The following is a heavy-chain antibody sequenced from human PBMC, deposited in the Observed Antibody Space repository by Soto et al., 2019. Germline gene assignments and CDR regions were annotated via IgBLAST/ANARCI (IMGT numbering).Heavy chain of an antibody. Sequence: ESGGGVVQPGRSLRLSCAASGFTFSSYAMHWVRQAPGKGLEWVAVIWYDGSNKYYADSVKGRFTISRDNSKNTLYLQMNSLRAEDTAVYYCARAESYSYYYYGMDVWGQGTTVTVSS. CDR3: ARAESYSYYYYGMDV. CDR2: IWYDGSNK. D-gene: IGHD4-4*01. J-gene: IGHJ6*02. V-gene: IGHV3-33*08. CDR1: GFTFSSYA.